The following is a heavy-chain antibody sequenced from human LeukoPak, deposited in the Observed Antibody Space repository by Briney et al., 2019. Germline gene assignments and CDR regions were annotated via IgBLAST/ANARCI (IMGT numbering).Heavy chain of an antibody. CDR3: AKDSAFYYIDV. D-gene: IGHD3-10*01. CDR2: IRYNGNNQ. Sequence: GGSLRLSCAASGFTFNNYGMHWVRQAPGKGLEWVAFIRYNGNNQYYADSVKGRFTISRDNSKNTLYLQMNSLKGDDTAVYYCAKDSAFYYIDVWGKGTSVIISS. V-gene: IGHV3-30*02. CDR1: GFTFNNYG. J-gene: IGHJ6*03.